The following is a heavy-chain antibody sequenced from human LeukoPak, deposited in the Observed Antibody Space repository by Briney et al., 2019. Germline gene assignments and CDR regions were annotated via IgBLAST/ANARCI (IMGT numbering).Heavy chain of an antibody. V-gene: IGHV1-24*01. J-gene: IGHJ6*02. CDR2: FDPEDGET. D-gene: IGHD2/OR15-2a*01. Sequence: ASVKVSCKVSGYTLTELSMHWVRQAPGKGLEWMGGFDPEDGETIYAQKFQGRVTMTTDTSTSTAYMELRSLRSDDTAVYYCARINLDYYYYYGMDVWGQGTTVTVSS. CDR3: ARINLDYYYYYGMDV. CDR1: GYTLTELS.